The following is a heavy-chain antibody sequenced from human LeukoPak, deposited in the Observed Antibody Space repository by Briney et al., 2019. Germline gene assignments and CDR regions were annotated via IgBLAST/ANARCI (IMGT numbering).Heavy chain of an antibody. CDR1: GFTFSNYE. CDR2: ISVSGSSM. Sequence: PGGSLRLSCAASGFTFSNYEMNWVRQTPGKGLEWVSFISVSGSSMAYADSVKGRFTISRDNAKKSLYLQMNSLRAEDTAVYYCAELGITMIGGVWGKGTTVTISS. CDR3: AELGITMIGGV. J-gene: IGHJ6*04. V-gene: IGHV3-48*03. D-gene: IGHD3-10*02.